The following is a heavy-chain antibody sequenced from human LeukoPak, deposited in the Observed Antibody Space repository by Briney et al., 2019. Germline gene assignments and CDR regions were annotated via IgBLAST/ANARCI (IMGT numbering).Heavy chain of an antibody. CDR1: GFTFSSYA. D-gene: IGHD5-18*01. Sequence: PGGSLRLSCAASGFTFSSYAMSWVRQAPGKGLEWASAISGSGGSTYYADSVKGRFTIPRDNSKNTLYLQMNSLRAEDTAVYYCAKGLSRRGYSYGSVDYWGQGTLVTVSS. V-gene: IGHV3-23*01. J-gene: IGHJ4*02. CDR2: ISGSGGST. CDR3: AKGLSRRGYSYGSVDY.